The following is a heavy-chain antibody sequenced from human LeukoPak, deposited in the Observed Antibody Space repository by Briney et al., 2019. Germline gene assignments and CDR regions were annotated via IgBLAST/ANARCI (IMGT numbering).Heavy chain of an antibody. CDR2: ISYSGST. CDR3: ARAGSYRLTTTL. J-gene: IGHJ4*02. Sequence: SETLSLTCAVSGGSIGPYYWMWIRQPPGKGLEWIGYISYSGSTSFNPSLKSRVTISLDTSTNQVSLKLRSVTAADTAVYYCARAGSYRLTTTLWGQGTLVTVSS. CDR1: GGSIGPYY. D-gene: IGHD4-17*01. V-gene: IGHV4-59*01.